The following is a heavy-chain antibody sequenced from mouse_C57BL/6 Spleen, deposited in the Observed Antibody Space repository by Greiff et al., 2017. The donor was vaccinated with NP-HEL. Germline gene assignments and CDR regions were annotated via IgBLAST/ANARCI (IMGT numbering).Heavy chain of an antibody. CDR1: GFTFSDYG. J-gene: IGHJ2*01. CDR2: ISSGSSTI. CDR3: ARQGVYDYDGGYFDY. D-gene: IGHD2-4*01. V-gene: IGHV5-17*01. Sequence: EVKLMESGGGLVKPGGSLKLSCAASGFTFSDYGMHWVRQAPEKGLEWVAYISSGSSTIYYADTVTGRFTISRDNAKNTLFLQMTSLRSEDTAMYYGARQGVYDYDGGYFDYWGQGTTLTVSS.